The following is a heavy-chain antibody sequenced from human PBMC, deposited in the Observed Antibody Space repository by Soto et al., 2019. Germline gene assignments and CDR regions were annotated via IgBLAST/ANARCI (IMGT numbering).Heavy chain of an antibody. D-gene: IGHD3-22*01. CDR2: ISAYNGNT. J-gene: IGHJ6*02. V-gene: IGHV1-18*01. Sequence: ASVKVSCKASGYTFTSYGISWVRQAPGQGLEWMGWISAYNGNTNYAQKLQGRVTMTTDTSTSTAYMELRSLRSDDTAVYYCARDLGYDSSGYYRSYYYYGMDVRGQGTTVTVSS. CDR1: GYTFTSYG. CDR3: ARDLGYDSSGYYRSYYYYGMDV.